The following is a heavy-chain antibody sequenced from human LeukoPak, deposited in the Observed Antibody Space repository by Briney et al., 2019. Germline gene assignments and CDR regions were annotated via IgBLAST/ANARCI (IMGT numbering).Heavy chain of an antibody. J-gene: IGHJ5*02. Sequence: GGSLRLSCAASEFTFSRYWMSWVRQAPGKGLEWVAVISYDGSNKYYADSVKGRFTISRDNSKNTLYLQMNSLRAEDTAVYYCARDGYYYGSGSKYNWFDPWGQGTLVTVSS. V-gene: IGHV3-30*03. CDR1: EFTFSRYW. CDR2: ISYDGSNK. CDR3: ARDGYYYGSGSKYNWFDP. D-gene: IGHD3-10*01.